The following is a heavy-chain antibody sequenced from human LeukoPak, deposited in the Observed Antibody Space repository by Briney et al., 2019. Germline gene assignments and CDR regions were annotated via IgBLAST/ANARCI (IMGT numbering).Heavy chain of an antibody. CDR3: ARSAAGLDY. V-gene: IGHV3-48*01. CDR2: ISPSSSST. J-gene: IGHJ4*02. CDR1: GFTFSSYS. Sequence: GGSLRLSCAASGFTFSSYSLNWVRQAPGKGLEWVSYISPSSSSTYYADSVKGRFTISRDNARNSLYLQMNSLSTEDTALYYCARSAAGLDYWGQGTLVTVSS. D-gene: IGHD6-25*01.